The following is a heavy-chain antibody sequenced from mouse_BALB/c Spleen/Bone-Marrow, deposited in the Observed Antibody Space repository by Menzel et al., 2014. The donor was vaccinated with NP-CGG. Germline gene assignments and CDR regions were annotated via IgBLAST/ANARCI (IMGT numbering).Heavy chain of an antibody. CDR3: ATLTGTFDY. V-gene: IGHV14-3*02. Sequence: QGLEWIGRIDPANGYTEYDPKFQGKATIIADTSSNTAYLQLGSLTSEDTAVYYCATLTGTFDYWAQGTTLTVSS. CDR2: IDPANGYT. D-gene: IGHD4-1*01. J-gene: IGHJ2*01.